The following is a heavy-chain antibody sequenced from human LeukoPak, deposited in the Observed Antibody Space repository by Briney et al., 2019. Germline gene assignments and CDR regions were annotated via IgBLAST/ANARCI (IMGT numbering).Heavy chain of an antibody. CDR3: ARHRAAGGSYYYGADV. D-gene: IGHD6-13*01. CDR1: GYTFRNYW. J-gene: IGHJ6*02. Sequence: GESLKISCKGSGYTFRNYWLALVRQMPGEGLEGMGSINRGYSDTRYSPSFQGQVTISADESTTTAYLQWSSLKASDTAMYYCARHRAAGGSYYYGADVWGQGTTVTVSS. CDR2: INRGYSDT. V-gene: IGHV5-51*01.